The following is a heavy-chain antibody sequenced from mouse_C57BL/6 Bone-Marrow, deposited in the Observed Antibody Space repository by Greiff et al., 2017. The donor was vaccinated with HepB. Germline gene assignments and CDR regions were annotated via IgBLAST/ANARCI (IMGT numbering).Heavy chain of an antibody. CDR2: IWSGGST. D-gene: IGHD1-1*01. CDR3: ARTITTVVATRFAY. J-gene: IGHJ3*01. V-gene: IGHV2-2*01. CDR1: GFSLTSYG. Sequence: VQLQESGPGLVQPSQSLSITCTVSGFSLTSYGVHWVRQSPGKGLEWLGEIWSGGSTDYNAAFLSRLSISKDNSNSQVFFKMNRLHADDTAIYYCARTITTVVATRFAYWGQGTLVTVSA.